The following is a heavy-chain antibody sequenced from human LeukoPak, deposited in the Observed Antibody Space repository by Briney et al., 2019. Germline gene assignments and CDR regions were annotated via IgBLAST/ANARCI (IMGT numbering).Heavy chain of an antibody. Sequence: PGGSLRLSCAASGFTFSSYGMSWVRQAPGKGLEWVSGISGSGGSTYYVDSVKGRFSISRDNSKKIVYLQMNSLRAEDTAVYYCAKDRMGGVTFFDYWGQGTLVTVSS. J-gene: IGHJ4*02. V-gene: IGHV3-23*01. D-gene: IGHD2-21*02. CDR2: ISGSGGST. CDR3: AKDRMGGVTFFDY. CDR1: GFTFSSYG.